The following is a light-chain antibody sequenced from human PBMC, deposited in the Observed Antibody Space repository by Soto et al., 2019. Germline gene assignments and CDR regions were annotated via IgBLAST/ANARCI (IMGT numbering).Light chain of an antibody. CDR3: QQSYSTPPYT. J-gene: IGKJ2*01. Sequence: DIQMTQSPSSLSASVEDRVIITCRASQSISNHLNWYQQKPGKAPKLLIFAASSLQSGVPSRFSGSGSGTDFTLTISSLQPEDFATYYCQQSYSTPPYTFGQGTKVDIK. CDR1: QSISNH. V-gene: IGKV1-39*01. CDR2: AAS.